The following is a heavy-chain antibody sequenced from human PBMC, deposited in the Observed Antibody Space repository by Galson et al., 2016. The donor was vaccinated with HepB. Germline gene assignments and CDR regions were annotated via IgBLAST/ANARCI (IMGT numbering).Heavy chain of an antibody. CDR1: SGSINSYY. D-gene: IGHD2-21*02. CDR3: ARDVTLGV. J-gene: IGHJ6*04. CDR2: IYTSGST. Sequence: ETLSLTCTVSSGSINSYYWSWIRQPAGKALEWIGRIYTSGSTNYNPSLMSRVTMSVDTPKNQFSLKLSSVTAADTAVYYCARDVTLGVWGKGTTVTVSS. V-gene: IGHV4-4*07.